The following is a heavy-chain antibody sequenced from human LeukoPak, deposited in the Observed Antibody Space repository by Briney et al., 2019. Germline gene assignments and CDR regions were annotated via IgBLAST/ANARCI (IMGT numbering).Heavy chain of an antibody. Sequence: PSETLSLTCTVSGGSFTSYYWNWIRQPPGKGLEWIGYVYYSGSTSYNPSLKSRVTISLDTSKSQFSLKLNSVTAADTAVYYCARRTGNDAFDIWGQGTMVTVSS. V-gene: IGHV4-59*08. CDR3: ARRTGNDAFDI. CDR1: GGSFTSYY. J-gene: IGHJ3*02. CDR2: VYYSGST.